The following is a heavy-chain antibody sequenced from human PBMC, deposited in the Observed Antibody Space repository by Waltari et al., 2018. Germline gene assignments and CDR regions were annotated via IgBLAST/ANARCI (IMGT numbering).Heavy chain of an antibody. CDR3: TRVFGAPDY. CDR2: MNPNSGNT. Sequence: QVQLVQSGAEVQKPGASVKVSCKASGYTFTNYDINWVRQATGQGLEWMGWMNPNSGNTGYAKKFQGRVTMTRNTSISTAYMELTSLRSEDTAGYYCTRVFGAPDYWGQGTLVTVSS. V-gene: IGHV1-8*01. D-gene: IGHD3-10*01. J-gene: IGHJ4*02. CDR1: GYTFTNYD.